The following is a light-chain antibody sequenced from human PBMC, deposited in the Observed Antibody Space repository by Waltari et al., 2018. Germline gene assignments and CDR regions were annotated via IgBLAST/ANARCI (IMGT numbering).Light chain of an antibody. V-gene: IGLV2-14*01. Sequence: QSALTQPASVSGSPGQSITIACTGTSSDVGAYTSAPWYQQHPGKAPQLMIYEVSNRPSGISNRFSGSKSGYTASLTISGLQAEDEAEYYCSSYTSSTTLLYVFGTGTKVTVL. CDR2: EVS. CDR1: SSDVGAYTS. CDR3: SSYTSSTTLLYV. J-gene: IGLJ1*01.